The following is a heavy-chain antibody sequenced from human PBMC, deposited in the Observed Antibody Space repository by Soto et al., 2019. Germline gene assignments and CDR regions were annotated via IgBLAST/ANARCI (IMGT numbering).Heavy chain of an antibody. Sequence: EVQLVESGGGLVQPGGSLRLSCVASGFTFNYYWMHWVRQAPGKGLVWVARIQSDGSSPDYVDSVKGRFTISRDNAKNTLYMQMNNLRAEGTAVYYCARGGDPDYWGQGTLVTVCS. CDR2: IQSDGSSP. V-gene: IGHV3-74*01. J-gene: IGHJ4*02. CDR1: GFTFNYYW. CDR3: ARGGDPDY.